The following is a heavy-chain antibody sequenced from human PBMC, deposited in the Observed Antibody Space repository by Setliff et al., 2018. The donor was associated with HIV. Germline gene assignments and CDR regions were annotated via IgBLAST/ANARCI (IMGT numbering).Heavy chain of an antibody. CDR1: GDSISSGGYY. V-gene: IGHV4-31*03. J-gene: IGHJ5*02. Sequence: SETLSLTCTVSGDSISSGGYYWSWIRQHPGKGLEWLGYIYYNGNTDYNPSLKSRITISVDTSQNQFSLRLSSVTAADTAVYYCARDKGGRIEPWGQGTLVT. D-gene: IGHD1-26*01. CDR2: IYYNGNT. CDR3: ARDKGGRIEP.